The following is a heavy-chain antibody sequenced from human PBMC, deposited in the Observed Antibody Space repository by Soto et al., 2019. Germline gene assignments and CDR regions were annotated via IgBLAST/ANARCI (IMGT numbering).Heavy chain of an antibody. CDR1: GYTFTSYA. D-gene: IGHD7-27*01. V-gene: IGHV1-3*01. Sequence: ASVKVSCKASGYTFTSYAMHWVRQAPGQRLEWMGWINAGNGNTKYSQKFQGRVTITRDTSASTAYMELSSLTSEDTAVYYCARGFAGPWAWFDPWGQGTLVTVSA. CDR3: ARGFAGPWAWFDP. CDR2: INAGNGNT. J-gene: IGHJ5*02.